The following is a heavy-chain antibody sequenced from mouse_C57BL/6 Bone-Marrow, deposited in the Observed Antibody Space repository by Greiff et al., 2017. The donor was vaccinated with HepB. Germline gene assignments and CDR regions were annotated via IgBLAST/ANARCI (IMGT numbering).Heavy chain of an antibody. CDR2: IDPETGGT. D-gene: IGHD4-1*01. CDR1: GYTFTDYE. CDR3: TRLTGTYAMDY. V-gene: IGHV1-15*01. Sequence: VQLQQSGDELVRPGASVTLSCKASGYTFTDYEMHWVKQTPVHGLEWIGAIDPETGGTAYNQKFKGKAILTADKSSSTAYMELRSLTSEDSAVYYCTRLTGTYAMDYWGQGTSVTVSS. J-gene: IGHJ4*01.